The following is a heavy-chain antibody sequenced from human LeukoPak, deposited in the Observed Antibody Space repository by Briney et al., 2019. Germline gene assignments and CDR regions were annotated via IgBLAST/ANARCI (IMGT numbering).Heavy chain of an antibody. V-gene: IGHV4-39*01. D-gene: IGHD5-18*01. CDR1: GGSISGRNYY. CDR3: ATRDDTAMAYYYMDV. CDR2: IYYGGST. Sequence: SETLSLTCTVSGGSISGRNYYWGWIRQPPGKGLEWIGSIYYGGSTYYNPSLKSRVTISVDTSKNQYSLKLSSVTAPDTAVYYCATRDDTAMAYYYMDVWGKGTTVTVSS. J-gene: IGHJ6*03.